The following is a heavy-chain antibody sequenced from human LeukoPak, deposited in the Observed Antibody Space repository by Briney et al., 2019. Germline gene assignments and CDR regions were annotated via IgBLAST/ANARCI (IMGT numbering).Heavy chain of an antibody. D-gene: IGHD3-16*01. CDR1: GFTFSSYS. CDR3: ARARGIIIGLRLGLPYYFDY. Sequence: GGSLRLSCAASGFTFSSYSMNWVRQAPGKGLEWVSSISSSSSYIYYADSVKGRFTISRDNAKNSLYLQMNSLRAEDTAVYYCARARGIIIGLRLGLPYYFDYWGQGTLVTVSS. CDR2: ISSSSSYI. V-gene: IGHV3-21*01. J-gene: IGHJ4*02.